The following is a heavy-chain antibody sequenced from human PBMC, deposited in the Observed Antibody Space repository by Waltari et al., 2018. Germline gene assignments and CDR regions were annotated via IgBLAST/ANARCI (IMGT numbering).Heavy chain of an antibody. CDR2: VQRSGRT. J-gene: IGHJ5*02. CDR1: W. D-gene: IGHD2-15*01. CDR3: ARDRGRGIYLDT. Sequence: WWSGVRQSPGKGLEWIGQVQRSGRTNYNPSFASRVTISVDTSTNQFSLKVTSATAADTAVYFCARDRGRGIYLDTWGQGTLVTVS. V-gene: IGHV4-4*01.